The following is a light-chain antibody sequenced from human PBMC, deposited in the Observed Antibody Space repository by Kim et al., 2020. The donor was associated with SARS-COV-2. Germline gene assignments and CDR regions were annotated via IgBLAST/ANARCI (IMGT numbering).Light chain of an antibody. CDR2: NAS. V-gene: IGKV3-11*01. CDR1: KSISTF. J-gene: IGKJ4*01. Sequence: TLSPGGSATTSCRTSKSISTFVAWYQQTPGQPPRLIMYNASNGAAGIPGRFSGSGSGTDFPLTISSLEPEDLAVYYCQQRGNWLTFGGGTKVDIK. CDR3: QQRGNWLT.